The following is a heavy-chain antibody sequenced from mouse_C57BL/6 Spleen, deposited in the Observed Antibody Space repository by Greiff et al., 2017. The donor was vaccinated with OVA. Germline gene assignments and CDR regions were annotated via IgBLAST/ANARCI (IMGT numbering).Heavy chain of an antibody. CDR2: IHPNSGST. CDR1: GYTFTSYW. Sequence: VQLQQSGAELVKPGASVKLSCKASGYTFTSYWMHWVKQRPGQGLEWIGMIHPNSGSTNYNEKFKSKATLTVDKSSSTAYMQLSSLTSEDSAVYYCARSPYGSSSYWYFDVWGTGTTVTVSS. CDR3: ARSPYGSSSYWYFDV. J-gene: IGHJ1*03. V-gene: IGHV1-64*01. D-gene: IGHD1-1*01.